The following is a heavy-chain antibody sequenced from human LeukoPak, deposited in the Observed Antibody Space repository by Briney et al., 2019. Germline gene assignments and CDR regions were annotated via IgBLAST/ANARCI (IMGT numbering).Heavy chain of an antibody. V-gene: IGHV4-4*02. Sequence: SETLSLTCTVSGDSINSLDLWSWVRQPPGKGLEWIGEMYLSGTTHSNPSVKSRVTISIDKSKNQFSLKLSSVTAADTAVYYCARDRPGESNDYWGRGTLVTVSS. CDR2: MYLSGTT. D-gene: IGHD3-10*01. CDR3: ARDRPGESNDY. CDR1: GDSINSLDL. J-gene: IGHJ4*02.